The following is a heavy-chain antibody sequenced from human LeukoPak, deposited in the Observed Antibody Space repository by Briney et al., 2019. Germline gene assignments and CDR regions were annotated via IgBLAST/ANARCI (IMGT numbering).Heavy chain of an antibody. V-gene: IGHV3-7*03. CDR2: TNQDGSQK. CDR3: AAWGSGDY. Sequence: GGSLRLSCAASGFSFSDCWMNWIRRAPGKGLEWVVNTNQDGSQKYYVDSVKGRFTISRDNAEKLFYLQINSLRVEDTAAYYCAAWGSGDYWGQGTLVTVSS. D-gene: IGHD7-27*01. J-gene: IGHJ4*02. CDR1: GFSFSDCW.